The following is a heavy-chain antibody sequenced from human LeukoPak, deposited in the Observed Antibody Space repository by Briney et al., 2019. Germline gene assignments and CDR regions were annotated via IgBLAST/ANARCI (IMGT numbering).Heavy chain of an antibody. D-gene: IGHD3-22*01. V-gene: IGHV1-2*02. CDR1: GYTFTDYY. CDR2: INPNSGGT. J-gene: IGHJ1*01. CDR3: APSYDSSGYPPLQH. Sequence: ASVKVSCKASGYTFTDYYMYWVRQAPGQGLEWMGWINPNSGGTNYAQKFEGKVTMTRDTSISTVYMELSRLRSDDTAVYYCAPSYDSSGYPPLQHWGQGTLVTVSS.